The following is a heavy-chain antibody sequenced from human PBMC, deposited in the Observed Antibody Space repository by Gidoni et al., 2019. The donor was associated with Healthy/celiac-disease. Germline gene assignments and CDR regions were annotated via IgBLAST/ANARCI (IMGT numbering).Heavy chain of an antibody. D-gene: IGHD6-13*01. CDR3: ARGHLYSSSTYGMDV. V-gene: IGHV1-69*06. CDR1: GGAFSSYA. CDR2: IIPILVTA. J-gene: IGHJ6*02. Sequence: QAQLVQSGAEVKTPGSSVKLSCKAAGGAFSSYANSWVRQAPGQGLVWMGGIIPILVTANYAPKFQGRVTITADKSTSTAYMELSSLGSEDKAVYYCARGHLYSSSTYGMDVWGQGTTVTVSS.